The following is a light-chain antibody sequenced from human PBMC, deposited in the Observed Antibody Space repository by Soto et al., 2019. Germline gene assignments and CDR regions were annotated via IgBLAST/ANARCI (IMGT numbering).Light chain of an antibody. J-gene: IGKJ4*01. V-gene: IGKV3-20*01. Sequence: EIVLTQSPGTLSLSPGERATLSCRASQSVSSTYLAWYQQKPGQAPMLLIYGASSRATGIPDRFSGSGSGTDFSLTISRREPEDFAVYYCQHYGSLVLTFGGGTKVEIK. CDR2: GAS. CDR3: QHYGSLVLT. CDR1: QSVSSTY.